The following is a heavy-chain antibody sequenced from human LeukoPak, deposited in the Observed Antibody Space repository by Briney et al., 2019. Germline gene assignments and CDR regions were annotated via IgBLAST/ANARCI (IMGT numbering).Heavy chain of an antibody. Sequence: WVSLRLSCAASGFTFSSYWMQWVRQAQGQGLVWVSHINSARSSTSYVDSVTGRFTISRDNAKKTLYLQMTTLRAEATAVYYCATFPDECGDDFWGQGQPVTVSS. V-gene: IGHV3-74*01. CDR2: INSARSST. CDR1: GFTFSSYW. D-gene: IGHD5-12*01. CDR3: ATFPDECGDDF. J-gene: IGHJ1*01.